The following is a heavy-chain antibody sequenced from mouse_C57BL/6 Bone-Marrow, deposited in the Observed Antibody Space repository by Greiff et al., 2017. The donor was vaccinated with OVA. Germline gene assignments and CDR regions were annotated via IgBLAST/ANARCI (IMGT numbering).Heavy chain of an antibody. CDR3: AVVLDY. D-gene: IGHD1-1*01. CDR2: IDPSDSYT. V-gene: IGHV1-69*01. J-gene: IGHJ2*01. CDR1: GYTFTSYW. Sequence: QVQLKQSGAELVMPGTSVKLSCKASGYTFTSYWMHWVKQRPGQGLEWIGEIDPSDSYTNYNQKFKGKSTLTVDTSSSTAYMQLSSLTSEDSAVYYCAVVLDYWGQGTTLTVSS.